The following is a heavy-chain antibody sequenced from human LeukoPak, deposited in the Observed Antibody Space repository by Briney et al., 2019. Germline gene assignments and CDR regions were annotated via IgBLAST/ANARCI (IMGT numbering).Heavy chain of an antibody. J-gene: IGHJ4*02. CDR1: GFTFSSYG. CDR2: ISYDGSNK. D-gene: IGHD5-24*01. CDR3: ARDGYNSHFDY. Sequence: GSLRLSCAASGFTFSSYGMHWVRQAPGKGLEWVAVISYDGSNKYYADSVKGRFTISRDNSKNTLYLQMNSLRAEDTAVYYCARDGYNSHFDYWGQGTLVTVSS. V-gene: IGHV3-30*03.